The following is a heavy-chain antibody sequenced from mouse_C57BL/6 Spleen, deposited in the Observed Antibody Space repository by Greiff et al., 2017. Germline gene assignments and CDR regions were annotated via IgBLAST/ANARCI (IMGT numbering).Heavy chain of an antibody. Sequence: EVKLMESGGGLVKPGGSLKLSCAASGFTFSDYGMHWVRQAPEKGLEWVAYISSGSSTIYYADTVKGRFTISRDNAKNTLFLQMTSLRSEDTAMYYCARPFYYSNPYYCDYWGQGTTLTVSS. CDR2: ISSGSSTI. CDR1: GFTFSDYG. D-gene: IGHD2-5*01. V-gene: IGHV5-17*01. CDR3: ARPFYYSNPYYCDY. J-gene: IGHJ2*01.